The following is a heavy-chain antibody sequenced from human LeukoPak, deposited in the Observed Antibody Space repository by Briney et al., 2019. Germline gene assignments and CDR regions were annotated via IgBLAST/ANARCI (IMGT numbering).Heavy chain of an antibody. Sequence: GASVKVSCKASGYIFTSYGISWVRQAPGQGLEWMGWNSAYNGNTNYAQKLQGRVTMTTDTSTSTAYMELRSLRSDDTAVYYCAGVRDYGDYDYYFDYWGQGTLVTVSS. D-gene: IGHD4-17*01. J-gene: IGHJ4*02. CDR3: AGVRDYGDYDYYFDY. V-gene: IGHV1-18*04. CDR1: GYIFTSYG. CDR2: NSAYNGNT.